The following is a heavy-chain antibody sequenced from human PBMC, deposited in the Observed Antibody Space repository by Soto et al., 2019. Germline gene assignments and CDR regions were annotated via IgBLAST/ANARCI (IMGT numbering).Heavy chain of an antibody. CDR2: VYRTGST. CDR3: ARRPYGSGHKGWFDP. J-gene: IGHJ5*02. D-gene: IGHD3-10*01. Sequence: KPSETLSLTCAVSGGSISTSNWWSWVRQPPGKGLEWIGEVYRTGSTNYNPSLESRLTISVDKSKNQFSLKLTSVTAADTAVYYCARRPYGSGHKGWFDPWGQGILVTVSS. CDR1: GGSISTSNW. V-gene: IGHV4-4*02.